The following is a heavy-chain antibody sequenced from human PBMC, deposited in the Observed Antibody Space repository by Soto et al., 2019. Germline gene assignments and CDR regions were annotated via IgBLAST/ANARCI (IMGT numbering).Heavy chain of an antibody. CDR2: IHYNGNT. CDR1: GDSISASS. Sequence: QVQLQVSAPGLVKPSETLSLTCTVSGDSISASSWSWVRQPPGKGLEWIGNIHYNGNTKYNPSLKSRVTMSVDTSKNQFSLKLISVTAADTAKYFCAREGNLGRWLQPLGFWGQGTLVTVSS. CDR3: AREGNLGRWLQPLGF. D-gene: IGHD5-12*01. V-gene: IGHV4-59*01. J-gene: IGHJ4*02.